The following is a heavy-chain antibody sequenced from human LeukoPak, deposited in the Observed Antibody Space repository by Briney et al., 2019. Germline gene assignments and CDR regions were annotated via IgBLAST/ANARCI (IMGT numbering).Heavy chain of an antibody. D-gene: IGHD1-20*01. J-gene: IGHJ4*02. CDR1: GSIFTSYW. CDR3: ARPRYNWNDGFDY. CDR2: IYPGDSDT. V-gene: IGHV5-51*01. Sequence: GASLEISCQGSGSIFTSYWIGWVRQLPGKGLEWMRIIYPGDSDTRYSPSFQGQVTISADKYISTAYLQWSSVKASDAAMYYCARPRYNWNDGFDYWGQGTLVTVSS.